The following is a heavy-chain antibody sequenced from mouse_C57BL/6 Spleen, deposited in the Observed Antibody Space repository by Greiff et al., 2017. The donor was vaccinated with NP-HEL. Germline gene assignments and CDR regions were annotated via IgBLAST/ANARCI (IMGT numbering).Heavy chain of an antibody. D-gene: IGHD1-1*01. J-gene: IGHJ3*01. Sequence: DVKLVESGGGLVQPGGSMKLSCVASGFTFSNYWMNWVRQSPEKGLEWVAQIRLKSDNYATHYAESVKGRFTISRDDSKSSVYLQMNNLRAEDTGIYYCTRSSYGGTWFAYWGQGTLVTVSA. CDR1: GFTFSNYW. V-gene: IGHV6-3*01. CDR3: TRSSYGGTWFAY. CDR2: IRLKSDNYAT.